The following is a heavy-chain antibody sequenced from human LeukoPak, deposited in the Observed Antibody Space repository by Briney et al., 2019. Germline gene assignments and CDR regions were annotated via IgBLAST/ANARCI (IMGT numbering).Heavy chain of an antibody. CDR2: IYTTGTT. J-gene: IGHJ4*02. D-gene: IGHD3-10*01. Sequence: SETLSLTCTVSGGSINSYYWGWVRQPAGKGLEWIGRIYTTGTTNYSPSLKSRLTMSLDTSKNQFSLKFCGRQGYTASYYFVGYWSQGTLVTVSS. CDR3: GY. V-gene: IGHV4-4*07. CDR1: GGSINSYY.